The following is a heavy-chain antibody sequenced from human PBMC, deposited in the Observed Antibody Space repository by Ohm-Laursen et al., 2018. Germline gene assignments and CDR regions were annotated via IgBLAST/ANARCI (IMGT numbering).Heavy chain of an antibody. D-gene: IGHD3-22*01. CDR3: ARIESDSGGYWYFGMDV. V-gene: IGHV4-59*01. CDR2: IYYRGTT. CDR1: GASISSEY. Sequence: SETLSLTCTVSGASISSEYWTWIRQPPGKGLEWIGYIYYRGTTNYNPSLKSRVTISVDTSKNQFSLKLSSVTAADTAFYYCARIESDSGGYWYFGMDVWGQGTTVTVSS. J-gene: IGHJ6*02.